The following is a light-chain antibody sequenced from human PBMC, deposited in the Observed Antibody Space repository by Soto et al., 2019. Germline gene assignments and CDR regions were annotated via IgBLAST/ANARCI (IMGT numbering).Light chain of an antibody. CDR2: EVN. CDR3: SSYSSNNILSYV. J-gene: IGLJ1*01. CDR1: SNDVGGYKY. Sequence: QSALTQPASVSGAPGQSITISCTGTSNDVGGYKYVSWYQQRPGTAPKLIMFEVNNRPSGVSDRFSGSRSANTASLTISGLQAQDEAYYYCSSYSSNNILSYVFGTGTQLTVL. V-gene: IGLV2-14*03.